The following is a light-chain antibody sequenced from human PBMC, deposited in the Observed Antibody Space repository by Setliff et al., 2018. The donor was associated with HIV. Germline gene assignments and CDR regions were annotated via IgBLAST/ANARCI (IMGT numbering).Light chain of an antibody. CDR2: AAS. Sequence: DIQMTQSPSSLSASVGDRVTITCRASQSISSYLNWYQQKPGKAPKLLIYAASNLQSGVPSRFSGSGSGTDFTLTISSLQPEDFATYYCQQSYSNPPTFGGGTKV. CDR1: QSISSY. CDR3: QQSYSNPPT. V-gene: IGKV1-39*01. J-gene: IGKJ4*01.